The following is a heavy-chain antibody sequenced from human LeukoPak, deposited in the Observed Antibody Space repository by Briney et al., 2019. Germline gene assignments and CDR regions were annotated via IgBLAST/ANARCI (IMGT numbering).Heavy chain of an antibody. CDR2: INPNSGGT. V-gene: IGHV1-2*02. D-gene: IGHD3-10*01. CDR1: GYTFTGYY. Sequence: GASVKVSCKASGYTFTGYYMHWVRQAPGQGLEWMGWINPNSGGTNYAQKFQGRVTMTRDTSISTAYMELSGLRSDDTAVYYCARESLLWFGELPPHGWFDPWGQGTLVTVSS. J-gene: IGHJ5*02. CDR3: ARESLLWFGELPPHGWFDP.